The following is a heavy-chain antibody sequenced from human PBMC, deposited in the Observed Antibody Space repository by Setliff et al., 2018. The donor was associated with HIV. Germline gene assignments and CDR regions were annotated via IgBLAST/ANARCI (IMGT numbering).Heavy chain of an antibody. V-gene: IGHV1-24*01. D-gene: IGHD1-26*01. CDR1: GYTLSELS. J-gene: IGHJ4*02. Sequence: ASVKVSCKVYGYTLSELSIHWVRQAPGKGLEWMGYFDPQDGEAVYAQKFQGRVTSTEDTSTGTAYMELSGLRSEDTAVYYCATLSWGLPRGFDNWGPGTLVTVSS. CDR2: FDPQDGEA. CDR3: ATLSWGLPRGFDN.